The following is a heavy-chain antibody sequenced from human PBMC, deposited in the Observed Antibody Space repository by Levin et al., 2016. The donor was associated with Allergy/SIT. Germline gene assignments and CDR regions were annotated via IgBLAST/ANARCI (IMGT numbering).Heavy chain of an antibody. CDR2: IYPGDSDT. CDR3: ARRGLRWQRVGLIDY. CDR1: GYSFTSYW. V-gene: IGHV5-51*01. D-gene: IGHD4-23*01. J-gene: IGHJ4*02. Sequence: GESLKISCKGSGYSFTSYWIGWVRQMPGKGLEWMGIIYPGDSDTRYSPSFQGQVTISADKSISTAYLQWSSLKASDTAMYYCARRGLRWQRVGLIDYWGQGTLVTVSS.